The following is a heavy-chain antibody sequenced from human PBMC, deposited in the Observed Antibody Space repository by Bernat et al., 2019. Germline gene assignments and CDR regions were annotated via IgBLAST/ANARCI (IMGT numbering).Heavy chain of an antibody. V-gene: IGHV1-69*17. CDR2: VIPICGIA. Sequence: QVQLVQSGAEVKKPGSSVKVSCKASGGTFSSYAISWVRQAPGQGLEWMGGVIPICGIANYAHKFQGRVTITADKSTSTAYMELGSMRSEDTAVDYCARAAYGDYGPFDYWGQGTLVTVSS. CDR3: ARAAYGDYGPFDY. D-gene: IGHD4-17*01. J-gene: IGHJ4*02. CDR1: GGTFSSYA.